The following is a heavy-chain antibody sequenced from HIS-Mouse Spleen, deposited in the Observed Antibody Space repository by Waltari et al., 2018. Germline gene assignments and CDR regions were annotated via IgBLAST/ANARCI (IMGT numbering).Heavy chain of an antibody. J-gene: IGHJ4*02. Sequence: QVQLVESGGGVVQPGRSLRLSCAASGFTFSSYGMHWVRQAPGKGLEWVAVISYDGSNKYYADSVKGRFTISRDNSKNTLYLQMNSLRAEDTAVYYCAKETSPGQGGIDYWGQGTLVTVSS. CDR3: AKETSPGQGGIDY. CDR2: ISYDGSNK. V-gene: IGHV3-30*18. D-gene: IGHD3-16*01. CDR1: GFTFSSYG.